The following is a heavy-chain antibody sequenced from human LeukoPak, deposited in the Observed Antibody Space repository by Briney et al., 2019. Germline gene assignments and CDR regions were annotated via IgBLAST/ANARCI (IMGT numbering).Heavy chain of an antibody. V-gene: IGHV1-69*13. D-gene: IGHD3-3*01. Sequence: SVKVSCKASGGTFSSYAISWVRQAPGQGLEWMGGIIPIFGTANYAQKFQGRVTITADESTSTAYMELSSLRSEDTAVYYCARVDDFWSGYYIDDYWGQGTLVTVSS. CDR3: ARVDDFWSGYYIDDY. CDR1: GGTFSSYA. J-gene: IGHJ4*02. CDR2: IIPIFGTA.